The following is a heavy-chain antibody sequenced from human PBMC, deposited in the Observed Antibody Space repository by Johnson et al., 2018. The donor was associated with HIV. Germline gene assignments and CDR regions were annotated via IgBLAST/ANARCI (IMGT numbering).Heavy chain of an antibody. CDR2: IYSGCST. CDR3: ARASSIAARGADAFDI. CDR1: GFTFSSYA. D-gene: IGHD6-6*01. J-gene: IGHJ3*02. V-gene: IGHV3-66*02. Sequence: VLLVESGGGVVQPGRSLRLSCAASGFTFSSYAMHWVRQAPGKGLEWVSVIYSGCSTYYADSVKGRFTLSRDHSKNTLYLQMNSLRAEDTAVYYCARASSIAARGADAFDIWGQGTMVTVSS.